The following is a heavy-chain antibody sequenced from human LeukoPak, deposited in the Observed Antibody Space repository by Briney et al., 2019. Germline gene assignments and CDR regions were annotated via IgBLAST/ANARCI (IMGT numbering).Heavy chain of an antibody. CDR1: GFTFSSYW. V-gene: IGHV3-74*01. D-gene: IGHD3-22*01. CDR2: IKGDGNT. Sequence: GGSLRLSCAASGFTFSSYWMHWVRQAPGKGLVWVSRIKGDGNTNYADPVKGRFTISRDNAKNTVSQQMNSLRAEDTGVYYCARAPSEIGGYYPEYFRHWGQGTLVTVSS. J-gene: IGHJ1*01. CDR3: ARAPSEIGGYYPEYFRH.